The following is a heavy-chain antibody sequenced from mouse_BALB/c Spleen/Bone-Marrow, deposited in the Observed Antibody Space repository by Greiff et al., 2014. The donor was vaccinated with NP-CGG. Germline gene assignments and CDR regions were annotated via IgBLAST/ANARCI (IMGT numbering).Heavy chain of an antibody. V-gene: IGHV14-4*02. J-gene: IGHJ2*01. CDR2: IDPENGDT. D-gene: IGHD2-4*01. CDR3: NARGDYDFDYFDH. CDR1: GFNIKDYY. Sequence: DVKLQESGAELVRSGASVKLSCTASGFNIKDYYMHWVKQRPEQGLEWIGWIDPENGDTEYAPKFQGKATMTADTSSNTAYLQLSSLTSEDTAVYYCNARGDYDFDYFDHWGQGTTLTVSS.